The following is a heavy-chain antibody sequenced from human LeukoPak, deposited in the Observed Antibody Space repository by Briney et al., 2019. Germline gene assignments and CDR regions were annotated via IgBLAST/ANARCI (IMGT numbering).Heavy chain of an antibody. V-gene: IGHV3-23*01. J-gene: IGHJ4*02. CDR1: GFTFNNYA. Sequence: GGSLRLSCVASGFTFNNYAMSWVRQAPGRGLEWASSTAGSGISKDYADSVKGRFTISKDKSKNTLYLQMDNLRAEDTGVYFCARLPTFYYDSSGYHYDYWGQGTMVTVSS. CDR2: TAGSGISK. CDR3: ARLPTFYYDSSGYHYDY. D-gene: IGHD3-22*01.